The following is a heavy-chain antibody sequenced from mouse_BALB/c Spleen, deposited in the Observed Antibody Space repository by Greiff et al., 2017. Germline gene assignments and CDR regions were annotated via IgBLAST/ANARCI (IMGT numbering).Heavy chain of an antibody. V-gene: IGHV5-6-3*01. J-gene: IGHJ4*01. CDR1: GFTFSSYG. CDR3: ARLLRPYYAMDY. D-gene: IGHD1-2*01. CDR2: INSNGGST. Sequence: EVMLEESGGGLVQPGGSLKLSCAASGFTFSSYGMSWVRQTPDKRLELVATINSNGGSTYYPDSVKGRFTISRDNAKNTLYLQMSSLKSEDTAMYYCARLLRPYYAMDYWGQGTSVTVSS.